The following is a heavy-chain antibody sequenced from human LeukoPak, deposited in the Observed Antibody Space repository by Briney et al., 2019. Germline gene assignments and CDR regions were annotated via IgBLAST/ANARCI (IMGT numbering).Heavy chain of an antibody. CDR2: TYYRSKWYN. Sequence: SQTLSLTCAISGDSVSSNSVAWNWLRQSPSRGLEWLGRTYYRSKWYNDYAVSVKSRITINPDTSKNQFSLQLNSVTPEDTAVYFCARDLSRGVWDWFDPWGQGTLVTVSS. CDR1: GDSVSSNSVA. D-gene: IGHD3-3*01. CDR3: ARDLSRGVWDWFDP. V-gene: IGHV6-1*01. J-gene: IGHJ5*02.